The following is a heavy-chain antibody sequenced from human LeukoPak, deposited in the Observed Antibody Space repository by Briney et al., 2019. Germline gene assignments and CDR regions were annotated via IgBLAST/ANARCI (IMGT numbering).Heavy chain of an antibody. D-gene: IGHD5-12*01. CDR3: ARGLSGYDPRGAFDL. V-gene: IGHV1-24*01. CDR1: GYTLTELS. Sequence: ASVKVSCKVSGYTLTELSMHWVRQAPGKGLEWMGGFDPEDGETIYAQKFQGRVTMTEDTSTDTAYMDLSSLRSEDAAVYYCARGLSGYDPRGAFDLWGQGTRVTVSS. CDR2: FDPEDGET. J-gene: IGHJ4*02.